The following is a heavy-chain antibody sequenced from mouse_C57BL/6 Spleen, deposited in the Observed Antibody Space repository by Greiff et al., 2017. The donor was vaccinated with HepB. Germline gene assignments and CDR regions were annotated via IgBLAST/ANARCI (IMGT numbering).Heavy chain of an antibody. D-gene: IGHD2-4*01. J-gene: IGHJ2*01. CDR1: GYTFTSYW. CDR2: IHPSDSDT. V-gene: IGHV1-74*01. CDR3: AIPYDSDVLFDY. Sequence: QVQLQQPGAELVKPGASVKVSCKASGYTFTSYWMHWVKQRPGQGLEWIGRIHPSDSDTNYNQKFKGKATLTVDKSSSTAYRQLSSLTSEDSAVYYFAIPYDSDVLFDYWGQGTTLPVSS.